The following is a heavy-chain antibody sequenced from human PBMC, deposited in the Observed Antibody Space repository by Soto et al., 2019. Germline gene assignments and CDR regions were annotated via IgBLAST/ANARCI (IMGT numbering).Heavy chain of an antibody. CDR1: GYTFTGYY. Sequence: ASVKVSCKASGYTFTGYYMHWVRQAPGQGLEWMGWINPNSGGTNYAQKFQGWVTMTRDTSISTAYMELSRLRSDDTAVYYCARGYNWGSYRFYAFDIWGQGTMVTVSS. CDR3: ARGYNWGSYRFYAFDI. J-gene: IGHJ3*02. D-gene: IGHD3-16*02. V-gene: IGHV1-2*04. CDR2: INPNSGGT.